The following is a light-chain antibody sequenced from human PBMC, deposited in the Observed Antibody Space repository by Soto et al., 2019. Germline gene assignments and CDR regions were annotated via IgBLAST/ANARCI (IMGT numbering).Light chain of an antibody. Sequence: QSALTQPRSVSGSPGQSVTISCTGTSSDVGGYNYVSWYQQHPGKAPKLMIYDVSKRPSGVPDRFSGSKSGNTASLTISGLQDEDEADYYCCSYAGSPYFFGTGTKLTVL. CDR2: DVS. CDR3: CSYAGSPYF. J-gene: IGLJ1*01. V-gene: IGLV2-11*01. CDR1: SSDVGGYNY.